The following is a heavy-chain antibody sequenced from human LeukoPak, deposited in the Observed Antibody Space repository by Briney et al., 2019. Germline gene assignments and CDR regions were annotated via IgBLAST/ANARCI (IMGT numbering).Heavy chain of an antibody. D-gene: IGHD1-14*01. CDR2: ISDSGGAT. CDR3: AGDVGGNHFFDY. V-gene: IGHV3-23*01. Sequence: PGGSLRLSCAASGFTFNNYAMAWVRQAPGKGLEWVSTISDSGGATHYADSVTGRFTISRDNSKNTLHLQLNSLRAEDTAVYYCAGDVGGNHFFDYWGQGTLVTVSS. J-gene: IGHJ4*02. CDR1: GFTFNNYA.